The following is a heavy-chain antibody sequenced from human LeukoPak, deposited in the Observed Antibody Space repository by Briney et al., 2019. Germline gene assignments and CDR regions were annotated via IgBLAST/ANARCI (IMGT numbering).Heavy chain of an antibody. Sequence: PSETLSLTCAVYGGSFSDYNWSWLRQSPEKGLEWIGEINDSGRTHYNPSLKSRVTISVDTAKYQFSLSLSSLTAADTAVYYCARGLDLEGLDYWVQGTLVTVSS. D-gene: IGHD1-1*01. CDR1: GGSFSDYN. V-gene: IGHV4-34*01. CDR2: INDSGRT. J-gene: IGHJ4*02. CDR3: ARGLDLEGLDY.